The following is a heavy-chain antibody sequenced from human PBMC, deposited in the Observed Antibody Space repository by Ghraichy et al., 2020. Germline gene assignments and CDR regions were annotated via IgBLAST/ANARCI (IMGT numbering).Heavy chain of an antibody. D-gene: IGHD2-2*01. CDR2: IYYSGST. CDR3: AREVPAAWNWFDP. CDR1: GGSISSGGYY. Sequence: SETLSLTCTVSGGSISSGGYYWIWIRQHPGKGREWIVYIYYSGSTYYNPSLKSRVTISVDTSKNQFSLKLSSVTAADTAVYYCAREVPAAWNWFDPWGQGTLVTVYS. J-gene: IGHJ5*02. V-gene: IGHV4-31*03.